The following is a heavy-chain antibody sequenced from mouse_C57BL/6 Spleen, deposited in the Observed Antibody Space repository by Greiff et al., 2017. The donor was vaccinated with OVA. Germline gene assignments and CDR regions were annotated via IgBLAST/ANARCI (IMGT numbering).Heavy chain of an antibody. Sequence: SGAELVMPGASVKLSCKASGYTFTSYWMHWVKQRPGQGLEWIGEIDPSDSYTNYNQKFKGKSTLTVDKSSSTAYMQLSSLTSEDSAVYYCARSYGSSYVDYWGQGTTLTVSS. D-gene: IGHD1-1*01. CDR2: IDPSDSYT. V-gene: IGHV1-69*01. CDR1: GYTFTSYW. CDR3: ARSYGSSYVDY. J-gene: IGHJ2*01.